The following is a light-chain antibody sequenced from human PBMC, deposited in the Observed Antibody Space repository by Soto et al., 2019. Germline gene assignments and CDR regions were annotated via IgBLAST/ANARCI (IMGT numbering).Light chain of an antibody. J-gene: IGKJ1*01. CDR3: QQYHNWLRT. CDR1: PSVSSN. Sequence: EIVMTQSPAILSVSPGEGATLSCRASPSVSSNLAWYQQRPGQAPRLLIYGASSRANGVSVRFSASGSGTEFTPTISNLQSEDFEVHYCQQYHNWLRTLAQGTSVDIK. V-gene: IGKV3-15*01. CDR2: GAS.